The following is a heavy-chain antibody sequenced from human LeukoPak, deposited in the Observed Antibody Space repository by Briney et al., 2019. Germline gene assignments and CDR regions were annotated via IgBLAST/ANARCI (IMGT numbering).Heavy chain of an antibody. J-gene: IGHJ4*02. CDR1: GFTFDDYA. CDR2: ISWNSGSV. CDR3: AKDISVAGTGMMADY. D-gene: IGHD6-19*01. V-gene: IGHV3-9*01. Sequence: GGSLRLSCAASGFTFDDYAMHWVRQAPGKGLEWVSGISWNSGSVGYADSVKGRFTISRDNAKNSLYLQMNSLRAEDTALYYCAKDISVAGTGMMADYWGQGTPVTVSS.